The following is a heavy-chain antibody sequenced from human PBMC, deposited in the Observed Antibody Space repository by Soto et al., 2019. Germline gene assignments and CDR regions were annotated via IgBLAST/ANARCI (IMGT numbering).Heavy chain of an antibody. D-gene: IGHD5-12*01. Sequence: QVQLVQSGAEVKKPGASVKVSCKASGGTLSTYGINWVRQAPGQGLEWMGGTIPNFDTAHYSQTFQDRMKITADEATSTVYMELSSLRSEDTAVYYCARDGGYSGYDSCFDYWGRGALVTVSS. CDR1: GGTLSTYG. V-gene: IGHV1-69*01. CDR2: TIPNFDTA. CDR3: ARDGGYSGYDSCFDY. J-gene: IGHJ4*02.